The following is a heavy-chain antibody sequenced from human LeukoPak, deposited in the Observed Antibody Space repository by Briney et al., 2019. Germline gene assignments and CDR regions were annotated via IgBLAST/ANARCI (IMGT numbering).Heavy chain of an antibody. CDR2: FDPEDGET. CDR3: AKGPTFVSGYEGYFDY. Sequence: GASVKVSCTVSGYTLTELSMHWVRQAPGKGLEWMGGFDPEDGETIYAQKFQGRVTMTEDTSTDTAYMELSSLRAEDTALYYCAKGPTFVSGYEGYFDYWGQGTLVTVSS. V-gene: IGHV1-24*01. J-gene: IGHJ4*02. D-gene: IGHD3-22*01. CDR1: GYTLTELS.